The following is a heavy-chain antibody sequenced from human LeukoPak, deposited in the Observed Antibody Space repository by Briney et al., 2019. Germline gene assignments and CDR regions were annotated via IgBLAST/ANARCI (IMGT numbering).Heavy chain of an antibody. V-gene: IGHV3-23*01. CDR3: AKARRIQLWLS. CDR1: GFTFSSYV. D-gene: IGHD5-18*01. CDR2: ISGNDGST. Sequence: GGSLRLSCAASGFTFSSYVMSWVRQAPGKGLEWVSLISGNDGSTYYADSVKGRFTISRDNSKNTLYLQMISLRAEDTAVYYCAKARRIQLWLSWGQGTLVTVSS. J-gene: IGHJ5*02.